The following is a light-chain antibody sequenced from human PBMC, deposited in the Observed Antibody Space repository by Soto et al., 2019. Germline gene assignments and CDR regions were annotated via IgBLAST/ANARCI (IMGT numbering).Light chain of an antibody. Sequence: EIVLTQSPATLSLSPGESATLSCRASESVSSYLAWYQQKPGHAPRLLIYDASNRATGIPARFSGSGSGTDFTLTISSLEPEDFAVYYCQQRSNWPLTFGGGTKVDIK. J-gene: IGKJ4*01. CDR3: QQRSNWPLT. CDR2: DAS. CDR1: ESVSSY. V-gene: IGKV3-11*01.